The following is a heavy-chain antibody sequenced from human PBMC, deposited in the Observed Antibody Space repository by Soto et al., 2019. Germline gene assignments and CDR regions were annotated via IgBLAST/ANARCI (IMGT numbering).Heavy chain of an antibody. CDR1: GGSLSSYN. D-gene: IGHD3-3*01. CDR2: IHDSWST. V-gene: IGHV4-59*01. CDR3: ARVDYAYLSGYYFDY. Sequence: SETLSLTCTVSGGSLSSYNWSWIRQSPGKGLEWIGNIHDSWSTNFNHSLKIRVTMSVDTSKNQFSLKVSSVSAADTAAYYCARVDYAYLSGYYFDYWGQGTLVTVSS. J-gene: IGHJ4*02.